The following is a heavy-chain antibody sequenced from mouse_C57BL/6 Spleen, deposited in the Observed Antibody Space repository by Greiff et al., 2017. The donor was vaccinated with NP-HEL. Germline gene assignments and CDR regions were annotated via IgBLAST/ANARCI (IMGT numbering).Heavy chain of an antibody. CDR3: ASYGPLGRYAMDY. CDR1: GFTFTDYY. J-gene: IGHJ4*01. Sequence: EVKLVESGGGLVQPGGSLSLSCAASGFTFTDYYMSWVRQPPGKALEWLGFIRNKANGYTTEYSASVKGRFTISRDNSQSILYLQMNSRSAEDSSTYYFASYGPLGRYAMDYWGQGTSLTVSS. CDR2: IRNKANGYTT. D-gene: IGHD4-1*01. V-gene: IGHV7-3*01.